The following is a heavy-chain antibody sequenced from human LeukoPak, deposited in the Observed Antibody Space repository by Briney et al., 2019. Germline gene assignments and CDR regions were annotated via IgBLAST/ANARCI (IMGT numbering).Heavy chain of an antibody. Sequence: GSLRLSCAASGFTFSSYSMNWVRQAPGKGLEWVSSISSSSSYIYYADSVKGRFTISRDNAKNSLYLQMNSLRAEDTAVYYCARYGLRYFDWLRSLDIWGQGTMVTVSS. CDR2: ISSSSSYI. CDR1: GFTFSSYS. J-gene: IGHJ3*02. V-gene: IGHV3-21*01. CDR3: ARYGLRYFDWLRSLDI. D-gene: IGHD3-9*01.